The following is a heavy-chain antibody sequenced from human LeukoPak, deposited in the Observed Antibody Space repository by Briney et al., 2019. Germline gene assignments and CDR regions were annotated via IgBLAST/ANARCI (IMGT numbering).Heavy chain of an antibody. J-gene: IGHJ4*02. V-gene: IGHV4-34*01. D-gene: IGHD3-22*01. CDR2: INHSGST. CDR1: GGSFSGYY. CDR3: ARGPPTDYYDSSGFYYVFDY. Sequence: PSETLSLTCAVYGGSFSGYYWSWIREPPGKGLEWIGEINHSGSTNYNPSLKSRVTISVDTSKNQFSLKLSSVTAADTAVYFCARGPPTDYYDSSGFYYVFDYWGQGTLVTVSS.